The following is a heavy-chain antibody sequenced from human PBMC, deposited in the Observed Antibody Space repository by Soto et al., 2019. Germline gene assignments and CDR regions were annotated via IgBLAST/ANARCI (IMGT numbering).Heavy chain of an antibody. D-gene: IGHD1-26*01. CDR1: GVTFSSSG. V-gene: IGHV1-69*01. CDR3: ATAPPSSGPLVFDH. J-gene: IGHJ4*02. Sequence: QVQLVQSGAEVKKPGSSVKVSCKASGVTFSSSGINWVRQAPGEGLEWMGGNIPVFGTANDPQKFQGVVTITADEPTSTAYMELSSLRSEDTALYYCATAPPSSGPLVFDHWGQGTLVTVTS. CDR2: NIPVFGTA.